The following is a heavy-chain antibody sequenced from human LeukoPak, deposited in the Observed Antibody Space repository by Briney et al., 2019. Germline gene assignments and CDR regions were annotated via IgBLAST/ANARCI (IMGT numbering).Heavy chain of an antibody. V-gene: IGHV1-69*05. Sequence: GSSVKVSCKASGGSFNAYAISWVRQAPGQGLEWMGGIIPIFGTSNYAQKLQGRVTISTDESTSTAYMEVSSLRSEDTAIYYCARGLDASMETAYDYWGQGTLVTVSP. CDR2: IIPIFGTS. CDR1: GGSFNAYA. J-gene: IGHJ4*02. CDR3: ARGLDASMETAYDY. D-gene: IGHD5-18*01.